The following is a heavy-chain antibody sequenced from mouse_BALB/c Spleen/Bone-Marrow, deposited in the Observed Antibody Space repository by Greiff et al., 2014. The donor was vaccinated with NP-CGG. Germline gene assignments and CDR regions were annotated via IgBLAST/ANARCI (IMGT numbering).Heavy chain of an antibody. CDR3: TRSYYGNYFDV. CDR2: INPSNGGT. CDR1: GYTFTSYY. D-gene: IGHD2-1*01. Sequence: SGAELVKPGASVKLSCKASGYTFTSYYMYWVKQRPGQGLEWTGEINPSNGGTNFNEEFKSKAILTVDKSSSTAYMQLSSLTSEDSAVYYCTRSYYGNYFDVWGAGTTVTVSS. V-gene: IGHV1S81*02. J-gene: IGHJ1*01.